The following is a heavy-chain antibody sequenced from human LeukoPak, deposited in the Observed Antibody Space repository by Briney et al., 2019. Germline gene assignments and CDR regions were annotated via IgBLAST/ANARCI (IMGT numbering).Heavy chain of an antibody. CDR2: IYNGGST. J-gene: IGHJ4*02. V-gene: IGHV3-66*01. CDR3: AREDGTYSSGWYLDY. CDR1: GFTVSDNY. Sequence: GGTLRLSCAVSGFTVSDNYMTWVRQAPGEGLEWVSVIYNGGSTYYADSVKGRFTISRDNSQNTLYLQMSSLRAEDTAVYYCAREDGTYSSGWYLDYWGQGILVTVST. D-gene: IGHD6-19*01.